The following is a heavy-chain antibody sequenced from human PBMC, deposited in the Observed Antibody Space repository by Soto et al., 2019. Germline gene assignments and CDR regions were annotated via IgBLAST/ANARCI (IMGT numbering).Heavy chain of an antibody. J-gene: IGHJ4*02. Sequence: QVQLVESGGGVVQPGRSLRLSCAASGFTFSSYGMHWVRQALGKGLEWVAVIWYDGSNKYYADSVKGRFTISRDNSKNTLYLQMNSLRAEDTAVYYCARDAVGATGGGDYWGQGTLVTVSS. CDR2: IWYDGSNK. CDR3: ARDAVGATGGGDY. CDR1: GFTFSSYG. V-gene: IGHV3-33*01. D-gene: IGHD1-26*01.